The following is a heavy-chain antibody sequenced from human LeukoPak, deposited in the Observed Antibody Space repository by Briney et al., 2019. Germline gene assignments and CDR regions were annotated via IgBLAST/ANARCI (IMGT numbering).Heavy chain of an antibody. V-gene: IGHV4-38-2*01. J-gene: IGHJ3*02. Sequence: SETLSLTCAVSGYSIRSGYYWGWIRQPPGKGLEWIDSIYHSGNTYYNPSLKSRVTISVDSSKNQFSPKLTSVTAADTAVYYCSRATVSHAFDIWGQGTMVTVSS. CDR3: SRATVSHAFDI. CDR1: GYSIRSGYY. D-gene: IGHD3-22*01. CDR2: IYHSGNT.